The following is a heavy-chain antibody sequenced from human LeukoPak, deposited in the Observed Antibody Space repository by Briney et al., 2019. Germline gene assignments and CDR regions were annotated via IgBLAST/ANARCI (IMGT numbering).Heavy chain of an antibody. CDR2: INHSGST. V-gene: IGHV4-34*01. CDR1: GGSFSGYY. J-gene: IGHJ5*02. CDR3: ARDAHYDSSGYYNWFDP. D-gene: IGHD3-22*01. Sequence: SETLSLTCAVYGGSFSGYYWSWIRQPPGKGLEWIGEINHSGSTNYNPSLKSRVTISVDTSKNQFSLKLSSVTAADTAVYYCARDAHYDSSGYYNWFDPWGQGTLVTVSS.